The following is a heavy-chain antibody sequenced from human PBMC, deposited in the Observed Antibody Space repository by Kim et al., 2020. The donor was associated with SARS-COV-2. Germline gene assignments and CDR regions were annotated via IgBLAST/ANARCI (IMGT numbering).Heavy chain of an antibody. Sequence: GGSLRLSCAASGFTVSSYYMSWVRQAPGKGLEWVSFIYSGGSTFYAASVKGRLTTSTHNSKNTLYLQMSSLRAEDTAVYYCARGHFYLLKYWGQGTLVTVSS. J-gene: IGHJ4*02. CDR2: IYSGGST. V-gene: IGHV3-53*04. CDR3: ARGHFYLLKY. D-gene: IGHD2-15*01. CDR1: GFTVSSYY.